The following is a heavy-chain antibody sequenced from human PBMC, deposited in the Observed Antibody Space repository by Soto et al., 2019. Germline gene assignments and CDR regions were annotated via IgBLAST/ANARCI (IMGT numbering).Heavy chain of an antibody. CDR2: ISAYNGNT. CDR3: ARAEQWLVPYYFDY. J-gene: IGHJ4*02. CDR1: GYTFTSYG. D-gene: IGHD6-19*01. Sequence: ASVKVSCKASGYTFTSYGISWVRQAPGQGLEWMGWISAYNGNTNYAQKLQGRVTMTTDTSTSTAYMELRSLRSDDTAVYYCARAEQWLVPYYFDYWGQGTLVTVSS. V-gene: IGHV1-18*01.